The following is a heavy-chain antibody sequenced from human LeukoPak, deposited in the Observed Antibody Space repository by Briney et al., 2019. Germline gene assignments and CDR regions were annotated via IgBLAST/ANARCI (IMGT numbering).Heavy chain of an antibody. Sequence: SETLSLTCAVSGYSISSGYYWGWIRQPPGKGLEWIGSIYHSGSTYYNPSLKSRVTISVDTSKNQFSLKLSSVTAADTAVYYCARVRDYGSGSYYNGEVDYWGQGTLVTASS. CDR2: IYHSGST. CDR1: GYSISSGYY. D-gene: IGHD3-10*01. CDR3: ARVRDYGSGSYYNGEVDY. V-gene: IGHV4-38-2*01. J-gene: IGHJ4*02.